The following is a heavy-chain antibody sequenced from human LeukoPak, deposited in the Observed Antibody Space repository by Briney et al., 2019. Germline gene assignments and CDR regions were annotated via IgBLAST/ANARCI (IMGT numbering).Heavy chain of an antibody. Sequence: GGSLRLSCAASGFTFSSYSMNWVRQAPGKGLEWVSSISSSSSYIYYADSVKGRFTISRDNAKNSLYLQMNSLRAEDTAVYYCAKSLGSGSYYNVVDWFDPWGQGTLVTVSS. CDR1: GFTFSSYS. V-gene: IGHV3-21*01. CDR3: AKSLGSGSYYNVVDWFDP. D-gene: IGHD3-10*01. CDR2: ISSSSSYI. J-gene: IGHJ5*02.